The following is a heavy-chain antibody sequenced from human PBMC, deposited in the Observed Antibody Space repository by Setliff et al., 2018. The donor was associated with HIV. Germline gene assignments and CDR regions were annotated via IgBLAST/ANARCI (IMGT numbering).Heavy chain of an antibody. J-gene: IGHJ5*02. Sequence: GGSLRLSCAASGFTFSSYAMSWVRQAPGKGLEWVSAISGSGSYIYYADSVKGRFTSSRDNGKNSLYLQMNSLRVEDTAVYYCARTSTTTGTTLNWFDPWGQGTLVTVSS. CDR2: ISGSGSYI. D-gene: IGHD1-1*01. CDR3: ARTSTTTGTTLNWFDP. V-gene: IGHV3-21*01. CDR1: GFTFSSYA.